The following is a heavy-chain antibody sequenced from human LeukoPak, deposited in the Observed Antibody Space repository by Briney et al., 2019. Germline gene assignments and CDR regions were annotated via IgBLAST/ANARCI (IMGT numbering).Heavy chain of an antibody. V-gene: IGHV4-59*10. D-gene: IGHD3-10*01. CDR1: GGSFSGYY. CDR3: ARGYYGSADYTN. CDR2: IYTSGST. Sequence: PSETLSLTCAVYGGSFSGYYWGWIRQPPGKGLEWIGRIYTSGSTNYNPSLKSRVTMSVDTSKNQFSLKLSSVTAADTAVYYCARGYYGSADYTNWGQGTLVTVSS. J-gene: IGHJ4*02.